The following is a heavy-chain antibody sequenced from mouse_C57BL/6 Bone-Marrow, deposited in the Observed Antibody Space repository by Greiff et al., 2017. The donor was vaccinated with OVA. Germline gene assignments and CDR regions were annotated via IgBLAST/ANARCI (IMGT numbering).Heavy chain of an antibody. J-gene: IGHJ3*01. D-gene: IGHD1-1*01. Sequence: EVQVVESGGGLVQPGGSLKLSCAASGFTFSDYYMYWVRQTPEKRLEWVAYISNGGGSTYYPDTVKGRFTISRDNAKNTLYLQMSRLKSEDTAMYYCARQPLLRSFAYWGQGTLVTVSA. CDR3: ARQPLLRSFAY. CDR1: GFTFSDYY. V-gene: IGHV5-12*01. CDR2: ISNGGGST.